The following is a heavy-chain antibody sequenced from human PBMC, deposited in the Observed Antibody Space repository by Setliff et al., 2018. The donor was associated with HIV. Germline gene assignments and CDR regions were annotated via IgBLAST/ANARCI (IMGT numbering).Heavy chain of an antibody. V-gene: IGHV4-34*01. J-gene: IGHJ5*02. CDR1: GGSFTTYH. CDR2: IKHSGTT. D-gene: IGHD6-13*01. CDR3: ARQHGSSWRFDP. Sequence: LSLTCAVHGGSFTTYHWSWIRQPPGKGLEWIAEIKHSGTTNYNPSLESRVTISVDKTKNQFSLRLDSVTAADTAVYYCARQHGSSWRFDPWGQGTLVTVSS.